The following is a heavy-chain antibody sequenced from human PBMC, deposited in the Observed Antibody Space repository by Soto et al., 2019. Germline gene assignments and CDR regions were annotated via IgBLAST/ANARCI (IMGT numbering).Heavy chain of an antibody. D-gene: IGHD3-16*02. CDR1: GFTFSSYS. CDR2: IRSSSSTI. CDR3: ASSGYDYIWGSYRYFDY. J-gene: IGHJ4*02. Sequence: ESGGGLVQPGGSLRLSCAASGFTFSSYSMNWVRQAPGKGLEWVSHIRSSSSTIYYADSVKGRFTISRDNAKNSLYLQMNSLRAEDTAVYYCASSGYDYIWGSYRYFDYWGQGTLVTVSS. V-gene: IGHV3-48*01.